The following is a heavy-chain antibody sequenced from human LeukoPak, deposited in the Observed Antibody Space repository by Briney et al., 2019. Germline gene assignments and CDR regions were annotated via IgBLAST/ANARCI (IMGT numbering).Heavy chain of an antibody. D-gene: IGHD3-22*01. J-gene: IGHJ1*01. CDR2: IKSDGST. Sequence: GGSLRLSCAASGFTFSSYWMHWARQAPGKGLVWVSRIKSDGSTNYADSVKGRFTISRDNTKNTVSLQMNSLRAEDTGVYYCARAPSEIGGYYPEYFRHWGQGTLVTVSS. CDR1: GFTFSSYW. CDR3: ARAPSEIGGYYPEYFRH. V-gene: IGHV3-74*01.